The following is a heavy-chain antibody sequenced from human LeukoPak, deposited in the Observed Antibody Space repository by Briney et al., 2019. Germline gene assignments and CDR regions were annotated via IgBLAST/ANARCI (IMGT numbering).Heavy chain of an antibody. CDR3: ARTYYYGSGTEHWFDP. V-gene: IGHV7-4-1*02. CDR1: GGTFSSYA. D-gene: IGHD3-10*01. CDR2: INTNTGNP. Sequence: ASVKVSCKASGGTFSSYAISWVRQAPGQGLEWMGWINTNTGNPTYAQGFTGRFVFSLDTSVSTAYLQISSLKAEDTAVYYCARTYYYGSGTEHWFDPWGQGTLVTVSS. J-gene: IGHJ5*02.